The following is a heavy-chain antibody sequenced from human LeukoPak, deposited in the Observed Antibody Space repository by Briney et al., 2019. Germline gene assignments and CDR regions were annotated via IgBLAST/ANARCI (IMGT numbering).Heavy chain of an antibody. J-gene: IGHJ4*02. CDR1: GFPVSSNY. Sequence: GGSLRLSCAASGFPVSSNYMSWVRQAPGKGLEWVSVIYSGGGTYYADSVKGRFTISRDNSKNTLYLQMNSLRAEDTAVYYCARDKGDGYNPYYFDYWGQGTLVTVSS. V-gene: IGHV3-66*01. CDR2: IYSGGGT. CDR3: ARDKGDGYNPYYFDY. D-gene: IGHD5-24*01.